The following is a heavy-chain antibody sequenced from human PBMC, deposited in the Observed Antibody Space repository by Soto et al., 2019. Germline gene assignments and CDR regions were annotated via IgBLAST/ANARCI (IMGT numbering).Heavy chain of an antibody. V-gene: IGHV5-51*01. CDR1: GYDFTNYW. Sequence: GESLKISCKGSGYDFTNYWIAWVRLMPGKGLEWMVIIYPADSDTRYNPSFRGQVTISADKSISTAYLQWSSLKASDTAMYYCARPLKGCGSTSCFNYFYYGLDVWGRGTTVTVSS. D-gene: IGHD2-2*01. CDR3: ARPLKGCGSTSCFNYFYYGLDV. CDR2: IYPADSDT. J-gene: IGHJ6*02.